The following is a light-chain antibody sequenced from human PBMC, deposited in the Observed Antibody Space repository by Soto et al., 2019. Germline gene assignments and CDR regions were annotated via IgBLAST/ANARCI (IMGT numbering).Light chain of an antibody. CDR2: GAS. CDR3: QQYHNGWT. CDR1: QSVTNR. Sequence: EIVMTQSPATLSVSPGERVTLSCRASQSVTNRLAWYQQKPGQAPRLLIFGASTRATGIPARFSGSGSGTEFTLTISTLQSEDFAVYYCQQYHNGWTFGQGTKVEIK. V-gene: IGKV3-15*01. J-gene: IGKJ1*01.